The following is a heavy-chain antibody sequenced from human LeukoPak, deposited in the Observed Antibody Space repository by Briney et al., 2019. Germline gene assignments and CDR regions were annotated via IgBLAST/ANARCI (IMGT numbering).Heavy chain of an antibody. J-gene: IGHJ6*03. CDR3: ARRGSYCTNGVCTYYYYYMDV. D-gene: IGHD2-8*01. Sequence: SETLSFTCTVSGGSISSYYWSWIRQPPGKGLEWIGYIYTSGSTNYNPSLKSRVTISVDTSKNQFSLKLSSVTAADTAVYYCARRGSYCTNGVCTYYYYYMDVWGKGTTVTVSS. CDR1: GGSISSYY. CDR2: IYTSGST. V-gene: IGHV4-4*09.